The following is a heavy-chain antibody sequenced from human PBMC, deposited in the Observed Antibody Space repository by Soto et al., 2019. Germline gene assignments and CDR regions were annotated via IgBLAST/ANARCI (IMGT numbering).Heavy chain of an antibody. D-gene: IGHD3-16*01. V-gene: IGHV3-48*02. CDR2: ISSTSSTT. J-gene: IGHJ5*02. Sequence: GGSLRLSCAASGFTFSIYPLNWVRQPPGKGLEWVSYISSTSSTTYYAASVRGRFTISRDNAKNSLYLQMNSLRDEDTAVYYCAREGVVSARLDPWGQGTLVTVSS. CDR3: AREGVVSARLDP. CDR1: GFTFSIYP.